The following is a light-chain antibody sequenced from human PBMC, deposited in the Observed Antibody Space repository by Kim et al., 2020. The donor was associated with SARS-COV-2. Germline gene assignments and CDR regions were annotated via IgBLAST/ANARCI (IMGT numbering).Light chain of an antibody. J-gene: IGLJ3*02. V-gene: IGLV2-14*03. CDR2: DVS. Sequence: GPSITISYTRTNNDVGAYIYVSWYQQHPGKAPKFMIYDVSKRPTGISDRFSGSKSGKTASLTISGLQAEDEADYYCTSCTRSDTWVFGGGTKLTVL. CDR1: NNDVGAYIY. CDR3: TSCTRSDTWV.